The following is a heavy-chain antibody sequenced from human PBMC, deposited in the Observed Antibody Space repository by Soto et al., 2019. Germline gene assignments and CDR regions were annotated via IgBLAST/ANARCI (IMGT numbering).Heavy chain of an antibody. V-gene: IGHV4-31*03. Sequence: RSLTCTVSGASISSGRHYWSWIRQHPGKGLEWIGYIFYTGSAYYSPSLESRVAISIDTSKNQFSLTLSSVTAADTAVYYCARDPAYRRYFEYWGQGALVTVSS. J-gene: IGHJ4*02. D-gene: IGHD3-16*01. CDR3: ARDPAYRRYFEY. CDR2: IFYTGSA. CDR1: GASISSGRHY.